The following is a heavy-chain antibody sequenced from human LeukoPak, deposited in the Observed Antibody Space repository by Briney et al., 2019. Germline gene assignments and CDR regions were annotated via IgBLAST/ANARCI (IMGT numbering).Heavy chain of an antibody. CDR2: IYGGGRT. CDR1: GFTVSNDY. J-gene: IGHJ4*02. CDR3: GGYTYGYSQG. Sequence: GGSLRLSCAASGFTVSNDYMSWVRQAPGKGLEWVSVIYGGGRTYYADFVKGRFTISRDNSKNTLYLQMNNLRAEDTAVYYCGGYTYGYSQGWGQGTLVTVSS. D-gene: IGHD5-18*01. V-gene: IGHV3-66*01.